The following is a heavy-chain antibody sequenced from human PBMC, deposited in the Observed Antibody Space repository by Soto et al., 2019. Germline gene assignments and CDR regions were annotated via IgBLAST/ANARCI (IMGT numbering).Heavy chain of an antibody. V-gene: IGHV3-7*04. Sequence: PGGSLRLSCVASEFTFSRYWMGWVRQAPEKGLEWVGNINQDGSGKYYADSVKGRFTISRDNAKNSLFLQVNSLRVEDMGVYYCVRAGDSDRVIDYNGVDVWGQGTSVTVSS. CDR1: EFTFSRYW. J-gene: IGHJ6*02. CDR3: VRAGDSDRVIDYNGVDV. D-gene: IGHD3-10*01. CDR2: INQDGSGK.